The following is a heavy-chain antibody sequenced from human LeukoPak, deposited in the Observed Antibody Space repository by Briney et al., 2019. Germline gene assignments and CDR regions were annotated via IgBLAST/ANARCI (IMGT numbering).Heavy chain of an antibody. CDR1: GGSFSTYY. CDR2: INHRGDT. D-gene: IGHD1-1*01. Sequence: PSETLSLTCAVCGGSFSTYYWSWIRQSPGKGLEGIAEINHRGDTNYNPSVKSRVTISVDTSKNQFSLKVRSLTAADTAAYYCARGPTISETGYFDFWGQGTLVTVSS. J-gene: IGHJ4*03. CDR3: ARGPTISETGYFDF. V-gene: IGHV4-34*01.